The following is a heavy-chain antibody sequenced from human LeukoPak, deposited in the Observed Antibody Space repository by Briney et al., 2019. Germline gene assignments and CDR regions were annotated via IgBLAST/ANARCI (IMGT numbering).Heavy chain of an antibody. D-gene: IGHD6-19*01. J-gene: IGHJ5*02. CDR2: IYYSGTT. Sequence: SETLSLTCTVSGDSINNYYWSWIRQPPGKGLEWIGYIYYSGTTNYNPSLKSRVSISLDTSKNQFSLKLSSVTAADTAVYYCARVIAVAGKWFDPWGQGTLVTVSS. CDR1: GDSINNYY. CDR3: ARVIAVAGKWFDP. V-gene: IGHV4-59*01.